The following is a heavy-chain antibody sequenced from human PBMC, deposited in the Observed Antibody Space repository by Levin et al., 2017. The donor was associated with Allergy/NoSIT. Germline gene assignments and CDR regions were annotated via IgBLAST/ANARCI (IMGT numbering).Heavy chain of an antibody. CDR2: ISSSSTHI. J-gene: IGHJ3*02. CDR3: ASDGSYDTLDI. V-gene: IGHV3-21*01. D-gene: IGHD6-6*01. Sequence: ETLSLTCAASGFTFSGYTLNWVRQAPGKGLEWVSSISSSSTHIYYADSLKGRFTISRDDAKNSLSLQMNSLRVEDTAVYYCASDGSYDTLDIWGQGTMVTVSS. CDR1: GFTFSGYT.